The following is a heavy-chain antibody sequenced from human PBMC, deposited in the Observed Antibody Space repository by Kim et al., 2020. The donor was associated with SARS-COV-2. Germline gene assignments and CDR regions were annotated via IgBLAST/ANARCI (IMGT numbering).Heavy chain of an antibody. CDR2: GGNT. V-gene: IGHV3-23*01. J-gene: IGHJ4*02. Sequence: GGNTYDADSVKGRFTIPRDNSKNTLYLQPNSLRVEDTAVYYCERIGGVCKWGQGTLVTVSS. CDR3: ERIGGVCK. D-gene: IGHD3-16*01.